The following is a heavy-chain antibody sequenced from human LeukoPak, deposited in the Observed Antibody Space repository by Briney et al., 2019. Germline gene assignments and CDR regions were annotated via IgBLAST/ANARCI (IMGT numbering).Heavy chain of an antibody. D-gene: IGHD2-2*02. CDR2: IYYSGST. J-gene: IGHJ3*02. CDR1: GGSISSYY. V-gene: IGHV4-59*01. CDR3: ARDAYCSSTSCYTPHAFDI. Sequence: SETLSLTCTVSGGSISSYYWSWIRQPPGKGLEWIGYIYYSGSTNYNPSLKSRVTISVDTSKNQFSLKLSSVAAADTAVYYCARDAYCSSTSCYTPHAFDIWGQGTMVTVSS.